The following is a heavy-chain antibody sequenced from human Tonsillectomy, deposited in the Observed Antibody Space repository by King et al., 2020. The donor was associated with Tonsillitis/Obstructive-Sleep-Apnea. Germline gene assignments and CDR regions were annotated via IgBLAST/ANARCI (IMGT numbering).Heavy chain of an antibody. CDR1: GFTFSTYS. V-gene: IGHV3-21*01. CDR3: ARGELSCSSTSCYEAYYYYMDV. D-gene: IGHD2-2*01. J-gene: IGHJ6*03. Sequence: QLVQSGGGLVKPGGSLRISCAASGFTFSTYSMNWVRQAPGKGLEWVSSISSSSSYIYYADSVKGRFTISRDNAKNSLYLQMNSLRAEDTAVYYCARGELSCSSTSCYEAYYYYMDVWGKGTTVTVSS. CDR2: ISSSSSYI.